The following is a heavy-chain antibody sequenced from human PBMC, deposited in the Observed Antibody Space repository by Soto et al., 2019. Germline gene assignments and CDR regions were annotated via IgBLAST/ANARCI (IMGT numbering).Heavy chain of an antibody. J-gene: IGHJ4*02. CDR2: IWYDGSNK. CDR3: ARDHGSGSDYLDY. D-gene: IGHD3-10*01. CDR1: GFTFSSYG. V-gene: IGHV3-33*01. Sequence: QVQLVESGGGVVQPGRSLRLSCAASGFTFSSYGMHWVRQAPGKGLEWVAVIWYDGSNKYYADSVKGRFTISRDNSKNTMYLEMNRVRAEDTAVYYCARDHGSGSDYLDYWGQGTLVTVSS.